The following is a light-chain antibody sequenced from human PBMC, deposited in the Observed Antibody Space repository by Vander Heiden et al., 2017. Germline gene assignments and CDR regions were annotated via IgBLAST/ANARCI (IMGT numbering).Light chain of an antibody. Sequence: DIQITQSPSSLSSSVGDSVTITCRASQSISSYLAWYQQKPGQAPKLLIYAASTMQSGIPARFSGSGSGTEFTLTISSLQSEDFAVYYCQQYNSTPPLTFGRGTKVEIK. V-gene: IGKV1-39*01. CDR2: AAS. CDR1: QSISSY. J-gene: IGKJ4*01. CDR3: QQYNSTPPLT.